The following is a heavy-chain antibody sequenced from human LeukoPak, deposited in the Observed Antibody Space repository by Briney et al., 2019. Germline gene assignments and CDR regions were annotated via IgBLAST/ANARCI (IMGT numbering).Heavy chain of an antibody. J-gene: IGHJ4*02. D-gene: IGHD3/OR15-3a*01. CDR1: LYTFTSYV. CDR2: ISAYNGNT. Sequence: ASVKVSRKASLYTFTSYVISWVRPAPAQGVEWMGWISAYNGNTNYAQKLQGRVTMTTDTSKSTAYMELRSLTSDATAVYCSARGRRRHLDWSSPDYWGQGTLVTVSS. CDR3: ARGRRRHLDWSSPDY. V-gene: IGHV1-18*01.